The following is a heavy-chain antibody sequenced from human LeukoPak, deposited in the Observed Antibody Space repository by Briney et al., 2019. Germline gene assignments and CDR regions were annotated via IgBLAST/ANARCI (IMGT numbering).Heavy chain of an antibody. V-gene: IGHV3-23*01. CDR2: ISAGGGST. CDR3: AKDPMVRGLTYDD. D-gene: IGHD3-10*01. CDR1: GFTFNSYA. Sequence: GGSLRLSCAASGFTFNSYAMSWVRQAPGKGLEWVSAISAGGGSTYYADSVKGRFTISRGNSKNTLYVQMNSLRAEDTAVYYCAKDPMVRGLTYDDWGQGTLVTVSS. J-gene: IGHJ4*02.